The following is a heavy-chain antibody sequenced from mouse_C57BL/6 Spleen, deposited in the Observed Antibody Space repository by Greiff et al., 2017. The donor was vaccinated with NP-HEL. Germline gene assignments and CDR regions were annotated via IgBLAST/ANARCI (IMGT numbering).Heavy chain of an antibody. Sequence: EVQLQQSGPELVKPGASVKISCKASGYTFTDYYMNWVKQSHGKSLEWIGDINPNNGGTSYNQKFKGKATLTVDKSSSTAYMELRSLTSEDSAVYYCAKPSPPWDLFDYWGQGTTLTVSS. V-gene: IGHV1-26*01. D-gene: IGHD4-1*01. CDR3: AKPSPPWDLFDY. J-gene: IGHJ2*01. CDR1: GYTFTDYY. CDR2: INPNNGGT.